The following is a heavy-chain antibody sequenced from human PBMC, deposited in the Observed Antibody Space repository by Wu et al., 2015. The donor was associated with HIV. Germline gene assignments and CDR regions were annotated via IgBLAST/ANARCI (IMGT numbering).Heavy chain of an antibody. CDR1: GYTLTDYY. J-gene: IGHJ4*02. D-gene: IGHD3-16*01. CDR2: VDPEDGEA. CDR3: ARDDVLGTSFDY. Sequence: EVQLVQSGAEVKKPGATVKISCKVSGYTLTDYYMHWVQQVPGKGLEWVGLVDPEDGEALYAESFQGRVTITADTSIDTVYMEMSSLRFEDTAIYYCARDDVLGTSFDYWGQGTLVTVSS. V-gene: IGHV1-69-2*01.